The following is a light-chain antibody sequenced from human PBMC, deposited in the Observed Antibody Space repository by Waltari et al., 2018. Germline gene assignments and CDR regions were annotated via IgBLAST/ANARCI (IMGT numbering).Light chain of an antibody. J-gene: IGLJ2*01. CDR2: EVS. V-gene: IGLV2-8*01. CDR1: SSDIGGYNY. Sequence: SGSPGQSVTISCTGTSSDIGGYNYVSWYQQHPGKAPKLLISEVSQWPSGVPDRFSGSKSGNTASLTVSGLQAEDEADYYCSSYSSSNNVVFGGGTKLTVL. CDR3: SSYSSSNNVV.